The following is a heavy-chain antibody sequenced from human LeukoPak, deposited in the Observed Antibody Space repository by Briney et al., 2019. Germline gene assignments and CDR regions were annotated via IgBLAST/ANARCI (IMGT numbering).Heavy chain of an antibody. CDR2: IYYSGNS. D-gene: IGHD2-2*01. J-gene: IGHJ4*02. CDR3: ARHGNVVVVPAAKGFDY. Sequence: PSETLSLTCTVSGGSFSSSNYSWVWIRQPPGKGPEWIGSIYYSGNSYYNPSLKSRVTISVDTSKNHFSLKLRSVMAADTAVYYCARHGNVVVVPAAKGFDYWGQGTQVTVSS. CDR1: GGSFSSSNYS. V-gene: IGHV4-39*01.